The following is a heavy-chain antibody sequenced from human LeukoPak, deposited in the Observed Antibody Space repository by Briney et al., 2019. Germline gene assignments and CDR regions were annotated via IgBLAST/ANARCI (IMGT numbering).Heavy chain of an antibody. CDR2: INPNSGGT. D-gene: IGHD3-9*01. CDR1: GGTFSSYA. J-gene: IGHJ4*02. V-gene: IGHV1-2*02. Sequence: ASVKVSCKASGGTFSSYAISWVRQAPGQGLEWMGWINPNSGGTNYAQKFQGRVTMTRDTSISTAYMELSRLRSDDTAVYYCASKRSPNVLRYGVTDYWGQGTLVTVSS. CDR3: ASKRSPNVLRYGVTDY.